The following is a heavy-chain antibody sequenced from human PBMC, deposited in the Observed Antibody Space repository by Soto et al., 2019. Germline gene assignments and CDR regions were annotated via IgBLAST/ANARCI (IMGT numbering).Heavy chain of an antibody. D-gene: IGHD2-15*01. CDR3: ARDLGYCSGGSCYYGFDY. CDR1: GGTFSSYA. J-gene: IGHJ4*02. V-gene: IGHV1-69*01. CDR2: IIPIFGTA. Sequence: QVQLMQSGAEVKKPGSSVKVSCKASGGTFSSYAISWVRQAPGQGLEWMGGIIPIFGTANYAQKFQGRVTITADESTSTAYMELSSLRSEDTAVYYCARDLGYCSGGSCYYGFDYWGQGTLVTVSS.